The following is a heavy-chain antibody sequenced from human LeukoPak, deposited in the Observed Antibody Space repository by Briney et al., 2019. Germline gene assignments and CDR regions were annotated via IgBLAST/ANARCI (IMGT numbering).Heavy chain of an antibody. J-gene: IGHJ5*02. CDR1: GFTVSTNY. CDR2: ISSGGGST. D-gene: IGHD5-18*01. Sequence: GGSLRLSCAASGFTVSTNYMSWVRQAPGKGLEWVSAISSGGGSTYDADSVKGRFTISRDNSKNTLYLQMNSLRAEDTAVYYCARESGYSYGYWFDPWGQGTLVTVSS. V-gene: IGHV3-66*02. CDR3: ARESGYSYGYWFDP.